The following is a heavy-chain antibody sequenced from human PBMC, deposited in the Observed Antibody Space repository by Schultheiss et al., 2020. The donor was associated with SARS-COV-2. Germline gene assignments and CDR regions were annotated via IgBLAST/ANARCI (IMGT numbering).Heavy chain of an antibody. D-gene: IGHD3-16*01. CDR2: INHSGST. CDR1: GGSFSGYY. CDR3: ARIWGFDWFDP. V-gene: IGHV4-34*01. J-gene: IGHJ5*02. Sequence: SETLSLTCAVYGGSFSGYYWSWIRQPPGKGLEWIGEINHSGSTNYNPSLKSRVTISVDTSKNHFSLKLTSVTAADTAVYYCARIWGFDWFDPWGQGTLVTVSS.